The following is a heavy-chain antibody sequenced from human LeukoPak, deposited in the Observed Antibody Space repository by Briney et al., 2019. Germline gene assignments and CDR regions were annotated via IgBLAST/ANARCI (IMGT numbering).Heavy chain of an antibody. CDR2: ISPYNGNT. CDR1: GYTFTSFG. Sequence: GASVKVSCKASGYTFTSFGISWVRQAPGQGLEWMGWISPYNGNTNYPQKVQGRITVTTDTSTSTAYMELRSLRSDDTAVYYCARDKNHYDTRGDFWGQGTLVTVSP. J-gene: IGHJ4*02. D-gene: IGHD3-22*01. V-gene: IGHV1-18*01. CDR3: ARDKNHYDTRGDF.